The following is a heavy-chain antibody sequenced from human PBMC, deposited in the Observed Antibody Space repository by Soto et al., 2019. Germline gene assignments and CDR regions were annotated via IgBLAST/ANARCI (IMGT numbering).Heavy chain of an antibody. CDR3: ARDRRFYYGDYDYYYYIAV. CDR2: IIPIFSTA. J-gene: IGHJ6*03. V-gene: IGHV1-69*13. Sequence: SVKVSCKASGGTFSSYAISWVRQAPGQGLEWMGGIIPIFSTANYAQKFQGRVTITADESTSTAYMELSSLRSEDTAVYYCARDRRFYYGDYDYYYYIAVWGKGTTVTVSS. D-gene: IGHD4-17*01. CDR1: GGTFSSYA.